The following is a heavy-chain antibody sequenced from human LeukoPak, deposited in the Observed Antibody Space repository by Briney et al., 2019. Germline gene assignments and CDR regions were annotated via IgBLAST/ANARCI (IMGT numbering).Heavy chain of an antibody. CDR2: INHSGST. J-gene: IGHJ5*02. Sequence: SETLSLTCAAYGGSFSGYYWSWIREPPGKGLEWIGEINHSGSTNYNPSLKSRVTISVDTFKNQFSLKLSSVTAADTAVYYCARRITMVRWFDPWGQGTLVTVSS. CDR3: ARRITMVRWFDP. V-gene: IGHV4-34*01. CDR1: GGSFSGYY. D-gene: IGHD3-10*01.